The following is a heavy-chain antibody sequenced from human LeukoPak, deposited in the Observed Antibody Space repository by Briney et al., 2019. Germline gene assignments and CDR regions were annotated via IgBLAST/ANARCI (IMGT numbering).Heavy chain of an antibody. CDR1: GYTFTGYY. Sequence: ASVKVSCKASGYTFTGYYMHWVRQAPGQGLEWMGWINPNSGGTNYAQKFQGRVTMTRDTSISTAYMELSRLRSDDTAVYYCARGGSGSGYLYYFDYWGQGTLVSVSP. J-gene: IGHJ4*02. D-gene: IGHD3-10*01. V-gene: IGHV1-2*02. CDR3: ARGGSGSGYLYYFDY. CDR2: INPNSGGT.